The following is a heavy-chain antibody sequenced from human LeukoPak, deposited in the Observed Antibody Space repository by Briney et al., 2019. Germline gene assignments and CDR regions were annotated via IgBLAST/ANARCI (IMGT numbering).Heavy chain of an antibody. CDR3: ARGSYYDSSGPRHY. J-gene: IGHJ4*02. Sequence: GGSLRLSCAASGFTFSSYAMHWVRQAPGKGLEWMAVISYDGSNKYYADSVKGRFTISRDNSKNTLYLQMNSLRAEDTAVYYCARGSYYDSSGPRHYWGQGTLVTVSS. V-gene: IGHV3-30*04. D-gene: IGHD3-22*01. CDR1: GFTFSSYA. CDR2: ISYDGSNK.